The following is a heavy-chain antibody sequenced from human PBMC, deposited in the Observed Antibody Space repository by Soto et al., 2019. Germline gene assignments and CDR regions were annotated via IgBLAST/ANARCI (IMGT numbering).Heavy chain of an antibody. CDR3: ARFIVAVLATGWGRPMDV. Sequence: EVQLLESGGGLVQPGGSLRLSCAASGFTFSSHVMTWVRQPPGKGLEWVSTINNNGGGSYSDSVKGRFTISRDNYGSTLYLQMNSLRAEDTAIYYCARFIVAVLATGWGRPMDVWGQGTTVTVSS. CDR1: GFTFSSHV. J-gene: IGHJ6*02. V-gene: IGHV3-23*01. D-gene: IGHD2-2*01. CDR2: INNNGGGS.